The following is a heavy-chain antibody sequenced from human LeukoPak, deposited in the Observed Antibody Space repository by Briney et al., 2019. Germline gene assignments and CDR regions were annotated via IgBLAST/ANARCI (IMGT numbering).Heavy chain of an antibody. J-gene: IGHJ6*02. V-gene: IGHV1-46*01. CDR3: AREGVQHLDIVATMGLSGYYYGMDV. D-gene: IGHD5-12*01. Sequence: ASVKVSRKASGYTFTSYYMHWVRQAPGQGLEWMGIINPSGGSTSYAQKFQGRVTMTRDTSTSTVYMELSSLRSEDTAVYYCAREGVQHLDIVATMGLSGYYYGMDVWGQGTTVTVSS. CDR1: GYTFTSYY. CDR2: INPSGGST.